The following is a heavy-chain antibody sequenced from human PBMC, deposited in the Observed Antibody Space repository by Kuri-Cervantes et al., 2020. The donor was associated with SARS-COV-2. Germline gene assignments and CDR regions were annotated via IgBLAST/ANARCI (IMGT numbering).Heavy chain of an antibody. D-gene: IGHD6-13*01. V-gene: IGHV3-23*01. CDR2: IRGSGIIT. Sequence: GGSLRLSCTASGLAFSNYVMSWVRQSPGKGLEWVSSIRGSGIITYYADSVRGRFSISRDNSKNTMYLHINSLRAEDTAVYYCARDCSSPYKYYYYYYMDVWGKGTTVTVSS. CDR3: ARDCSSPYKYYYYYYMDV. J-gene: IGHJ6*03. CDR1: GLAFSNYV.